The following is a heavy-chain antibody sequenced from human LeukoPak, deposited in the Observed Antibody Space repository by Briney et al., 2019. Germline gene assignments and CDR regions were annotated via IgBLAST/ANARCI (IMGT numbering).Heavy chain of an antibody. CDR3: ARVDVEGYYYYGMDV. CDR2: IYYSGST. CDR1: GGSVSSGSYY. J-gene: IGHJ6*02. D-gene: IGHD5-12*01. V-gene: IGHV4-61*01. Sequence: SETLSLTCTVSGGSVSSGSYYWSWIRQPPGKGLEWIGYIYYSGSTNYNPSLKSRVTISVDTSKNQFSLKLSSVTAADTAVYYCARVDVEGYYYYGMDVWGQGTTVTVSS.